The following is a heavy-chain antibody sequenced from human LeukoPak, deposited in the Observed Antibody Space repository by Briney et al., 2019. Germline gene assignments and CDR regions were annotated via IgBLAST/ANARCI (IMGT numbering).Heavy chain of an antibody. CDR3: ARGSSGWHYYGMDV. J-gene: IGHJ6*02. V-gene: IGHV1-18*01. D-gene: IGHD6-19*01. Sequence: GPVKVSCKASGYTFTSYDINWVRQAPGQGLEWMGWISAYNGNTNYAQKLQGGVTMTTDTSTSTAYMELRSLRSDDTAVYYCARGSSGWHYYGMDVWGQGTTVTVSS. CDR1: GYTFTSYD. CDR2: ISAYNGNT.